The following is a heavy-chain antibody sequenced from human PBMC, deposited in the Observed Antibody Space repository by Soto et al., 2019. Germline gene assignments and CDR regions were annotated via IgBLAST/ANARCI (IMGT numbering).Heavy chain of an antibody. CDR1: GFTFSSYG. Sequence: QVQLVESGGGVVQPGRSLRLSCAASGFTFSSYGMHWVRQAPGKGLEWVAVIWYDGSNKYYADSVKGRFTISRDNSKNTLYLQMNSLRAEDTAVYYCARDGLQLGAFDIWGQGTMVTVSS. CDR3: ARDGLQLGAFDI. D-gene: IGHD1-1*01. CDR2: IWYDGSNK. V-gene: IGHV3-33*01. J-gene: IGHJ3*02.